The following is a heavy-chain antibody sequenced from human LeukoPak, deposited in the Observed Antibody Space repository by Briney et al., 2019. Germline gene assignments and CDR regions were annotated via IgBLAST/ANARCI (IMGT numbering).Heavy chain of an antibody. J-gene: IGHJ4*02. CDR2: INPKSGGT. Sequence: GASVKVSCKASGYTFTGYYMHWVRQAPGQGLEWMGRINPKSGGTNYAQKFQGRVTMTRDTSISTAYMELSRLRSDDTAVYYCARDLPRDLVVVPAAGDYWGQGTLVTVSS. D-gene: IGHD2-2*01. CDR3: ARDLPRDLVVVPAAGDY. CDR1: GYTFTGYY. V-gene: IGHV1-2*06.